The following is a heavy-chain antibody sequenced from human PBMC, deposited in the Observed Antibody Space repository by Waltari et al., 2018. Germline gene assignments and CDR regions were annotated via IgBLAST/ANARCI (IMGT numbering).Heavy chain of an antibody. J-gene: IGHJ6*02. Sequence: QVTLRESGPALVKPTQTLTLTCSFSGFSLSGRGMCVSWIRQPPGKALEWLARIDWDDDRFYSASLKSRLTISKGASYNQVFLTMTNMDPVDTATYYCARAVASYGMDVWGQGTTVTVSS. V-gene: IGHV2-70*17. CDR3: ARAVASYGMDV. CDR1: GFSLSGRGMC. D-gene: IGHD6-19*01. CDR2: IDWDDDR.